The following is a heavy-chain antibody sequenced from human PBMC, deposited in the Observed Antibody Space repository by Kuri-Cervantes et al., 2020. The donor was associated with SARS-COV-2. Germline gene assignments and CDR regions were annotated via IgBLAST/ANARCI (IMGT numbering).Heavy chain of an antibody. J-gene: IGHJ4*02. Sequence: GESLKISCAASGFTFSSYGMHWVRQAPGKGLEWVAVIWYDGSNVYHTDSVKGRFTISRDNAKNTLYLQMNSLRAEDTAVYYCAREEYSSSWQTYYFDYWGQGTLVTVSS. V-gene: IGHV3-33*01. CDR2: IWYDGSNV. CDR1: GFTFSSYG. CDR3: AREEYSSSWQTYYFDY. D-gene: IGHD6-13*01.